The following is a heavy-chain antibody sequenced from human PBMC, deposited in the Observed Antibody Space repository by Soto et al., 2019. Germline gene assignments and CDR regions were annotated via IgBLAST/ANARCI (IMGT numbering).Heavy chain of an antibody. Sequence: QLQLQESGPGLVKPSETLSLTCTVSGGSISSSSYYWGWIRQPPGKGLEWIGSIYYSGSNYYNPSLKSRVTISVDTSKNQFSLKLSSVTAADTAVYYCKGASTYSKGPDYYYYYMDVWGKGTTVTVSS. CDR3: KGASTYSKGPDYYYYYMDV. V-gene: IGHV4-39*01. CDR1: GGSISSSSYY. J-gene: IGHJ6*03. D-gene: IGHD6-13*01. CDR2: IYYSGSN.